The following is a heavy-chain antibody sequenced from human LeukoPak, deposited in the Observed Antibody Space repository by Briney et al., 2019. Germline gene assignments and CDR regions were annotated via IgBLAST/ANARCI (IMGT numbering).Heavy chain of an antibody. CDR3: ARDPRPPYSSSPH. Sequence: PGGSLRLSCAASGFTFSSYAMHWVRRAPGKGLEYVSAISSNGGSTYYANSVKGRFTISRDNSKNTLYLQMGSLRAEDMAVYYCARDPRPPYSSSPHWGQGTLVTVSS. CDR1: GFTFSSYA. V-gene: IGHV3-64*01. CDR2: ISSNGGST. D-gene: IGHD6-6*01. J-gene: IGHJ4*02.